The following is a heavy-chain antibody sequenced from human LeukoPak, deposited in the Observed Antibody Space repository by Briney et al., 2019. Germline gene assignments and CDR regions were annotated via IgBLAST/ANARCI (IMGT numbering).Heavy chain of an antibody. CDR1: GFTFSSYE. V-gene: IGHV3-48*03. D-gene: IGHD6-19*01. J-gene: IGHJ4*02. CDR3: ARVAVAGPYFDY. Sequence: GGSLRLSCAASGFTFSSYEMNWVRQTPGKGLEWVSYISSSGITIYYADSVKGRFTISRDNAKNSLYLQMNSLRAEDTAVYYCARVAVAGPYFDYWGQGTLVNVSS. CDR2: ISSSGITI.